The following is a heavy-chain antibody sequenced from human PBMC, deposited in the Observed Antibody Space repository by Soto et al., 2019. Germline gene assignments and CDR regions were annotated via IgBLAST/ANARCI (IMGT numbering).Heavy chain of an antibody. J-gene: IGHJ6*02. Sequence: GESLKISCKGSGYSFTSYWISWVRQMPGKGLEWMGRIDPSDSYTNYSPSFQGHVTISADKSISTAYLQWSSLKASDTAMYYCARQRPGYCTNGVCYTCFYYYYYGMDVWGQGTTVTASS. D-gene: IGHD2-8*01. V-gene: IGHV5-10-1*01. CDR2: IDPSDSYT. CDR3: ARQRPGYCTNGVCYTCFYYYYYGMDV. CDR1: GYSFTSYW.